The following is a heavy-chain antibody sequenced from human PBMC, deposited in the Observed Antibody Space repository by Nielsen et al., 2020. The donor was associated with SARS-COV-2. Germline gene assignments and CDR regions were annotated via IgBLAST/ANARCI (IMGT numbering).Heavy chain of an antibody. J-gene: IGHJ4*02. CDR2: IWYDGSNK. CDR3: AKDWEYSGYDRTSFDY. Sequence: SLKISCAASGFTFSSYGMHWVRQAPGKGLEWVAVIWYDGSNKYYADSVKGRFTISRDNSKNTLYLQMNSLRAEDTAVYYCAKDWEYSGYDRTSFDYWGQGTLVTVSS. D-gene: IGHD5-12*01. V-gene: IGHV3-33*06. CDR1: GFTFSSYG.